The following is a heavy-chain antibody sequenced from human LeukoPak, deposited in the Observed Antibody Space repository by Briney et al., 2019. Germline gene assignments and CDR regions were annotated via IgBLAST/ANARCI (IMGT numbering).Heavy chain of an antibody. CDR3: AREDYYDSSGYYSNWFDP. V-gene: IGHV1-69*05. CDR2: IIPIFGTA. D-gene: IGHD3-22*01. J-gene: IGHJ5*02. Sequence: SVKVSCKASGGTFSSYAISGVRQAPGQGLEWMGGIIPIFGTANYAQKFQGRVTITTDESTSTAYMELSSLRSEDTAVYYCAREDYYDSSGYYSNWFDPWGQGTLVTVSS. CDR1: GGTFSSYA.